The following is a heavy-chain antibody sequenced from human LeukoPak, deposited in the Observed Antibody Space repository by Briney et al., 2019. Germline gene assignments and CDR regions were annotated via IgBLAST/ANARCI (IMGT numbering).Heavy chain of an antibody. CDR1: GFTFSSYS. Sequence: GGSLRLSCAASGFTFSSYSMNWVRQAPGKGLEWVSYISSSSSTIYYADSVKGRFTISRDNAKNSLYLQMNSLRAEDTAVYYCARDRGYYDRWGQGTLVTVSS. J-gene: IGHJ4*02. CDR3: ARDRGYYDR. CDR2: ISSSSSTI. D-gene: IGHD3-22*01. V-gene: IGHV3-48*04.